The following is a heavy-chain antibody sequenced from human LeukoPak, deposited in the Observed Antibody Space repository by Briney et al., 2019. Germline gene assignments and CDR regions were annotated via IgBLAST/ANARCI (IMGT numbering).Heavy chain of an antibody. V-gene: IGHV3-30*02. CDR3: VKGGSSSHNWFDP. J-gene: IGHJ5*02. Sequence: GGSLRLSCAASGFTFSSHWMHWVRQAPGKGLEWVAFIRNDGSKDYYPDSVKGRFTISRDNSRTTLYLQMHSLRIEDTAVYYCVKGGSSSHNWFDPWGQGILVTVSS. D-gene: IGHD6-13*01. CDR1: GFTFSSHW. CDR2: IRNDGSKD.